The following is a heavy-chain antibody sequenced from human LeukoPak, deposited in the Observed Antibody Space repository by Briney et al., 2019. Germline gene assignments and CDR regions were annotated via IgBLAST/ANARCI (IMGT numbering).Heavy chain of an antibody. CDR1: GGSFSGYY. V-gene: IGHV4-34*01. CDR3: TWSSSRNYYYGMDV. CDR2: INHSGST. J-gene: IGHJ6*04. Sequence: SESLSLTCAVYGGSFSGYYWRWIRQPPGKGLEWIGEINHSGSTNYNPSLKSRVTISVDTSKNQFSLKLSSVTAADTAVYYCTWSSSRNYYYGMDVWGKGTTVTVSS. D-gene: IGHD6-13*01.